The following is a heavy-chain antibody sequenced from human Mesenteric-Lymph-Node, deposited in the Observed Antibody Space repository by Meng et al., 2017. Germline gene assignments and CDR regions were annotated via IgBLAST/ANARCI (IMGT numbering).Heavy chain of an antibody. D-gene: IGHD2-15*01. Sequence: ASVKVSCKASGYTFISHAMNWVRQAPGQGLEWMGWINTNTGNPTYAQGFTGRFVFSLDTSVNTAHLQISSLKAEDTAVYYCARDKGGYCNGGSCPDNFDYWGQGTLVTVSS. V-gene: IGHV7-4-1*02. CDR3: ARDKGGYCNGGSCPDNFDY. J-gene: IGHJ4*02. CDR2: INTNTGNP. CDR1: GYTFISHA.